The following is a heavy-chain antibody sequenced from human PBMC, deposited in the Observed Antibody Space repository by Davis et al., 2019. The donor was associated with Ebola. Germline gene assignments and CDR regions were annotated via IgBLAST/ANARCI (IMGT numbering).Heavy chain of an antibody. CDR2: ISWDSGSI. Sequence: GESLKISCAASGFIFDDYAMHWVRQAPGKGLEWVSLISWDSGSIYYAESVNGRFTISRDNSRNSLYLQMNSLRPEDTAVYYCAKDKVRDYYDNSGYFDFWGQGTLVTVSS. V-gene: IGHV3-43D*03. CDR3: AKDKVRDYYDNSGYFDF. CDR1: GFIFDDYA. D-gene: IGHD3-22*01. J-gene: IGHJ4*02.